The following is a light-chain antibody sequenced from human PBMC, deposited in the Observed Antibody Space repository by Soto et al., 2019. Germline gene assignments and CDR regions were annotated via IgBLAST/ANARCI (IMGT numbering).Light chain of an antibody. CDR2: KAS. V-gene: IGKV1-5*03. Sequence: DIQMTQSPSTLSASVGDRVTITCRASQSISSWLAWYQQKPGKAPKLLIYKASSLESGVPSRFSGSGSGTEFTLTISSLQPDDFATHYCQHAFTFGPGTKVDI. CDR1: QSISSW. J-gene: IGKJ3*01. CDR3: QHAFT.